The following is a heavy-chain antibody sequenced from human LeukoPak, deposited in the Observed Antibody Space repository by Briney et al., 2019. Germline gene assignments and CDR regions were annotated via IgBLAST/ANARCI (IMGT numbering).Heavy chain of an antibody. V-gene: IGHV1-18*01. Sequence: ASVKVSCKASGYTFTSYGISWVRQAPGQGLEWMGWISAYNGNTNYAQKFQGRVTITRDTSASTAYMELSSLRSEDTAVYYCARVYCSSTSCHYYFDYWGQGTLVTVSS. CDR1: GYTFTSYG. CDR3: ARVYCSSTSCHYYFDY. J-gene: IGHJ4*02. D-gene: IGHD2-2*01. CDR2: ISAYNGNT.